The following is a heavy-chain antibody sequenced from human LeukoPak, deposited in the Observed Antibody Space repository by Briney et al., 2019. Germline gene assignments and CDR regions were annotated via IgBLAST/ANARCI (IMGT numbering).Heavy chain of an antibody. CDR3: ARDLSLLFDY. CDR2: TYYRSKWFI. V-gene: IGHV6-1*01. CDR1: GDSVSSNTGI. J-gene: IGHJ4*02. Sequence: SQTLSLTCAISGDSVSSNTGIWNWVRQSPSRGLEWLGRTYYRSKWFIDYALSVKGRMTINPDTSKNQFSLQLNSVTPEDTAVYYCARDLSLLFDYWGQGTLVTVSS. D-gene: IGHD2-15*01.